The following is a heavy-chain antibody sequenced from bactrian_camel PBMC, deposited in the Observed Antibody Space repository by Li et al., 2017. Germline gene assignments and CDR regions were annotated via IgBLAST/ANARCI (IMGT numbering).Heavy chain of an antibody. CDR1: GYSRTS. CDR3: VADPSRRRADCFSGSRGGWF. V-gene: IGHV3S53*01. J-gene: IGHJ4*01. D-gene: IGHD3*01. Sequence: VQLVESGGGSVQAEGSLRPSCAASGYSRTSMAWFRQAPGAEREGVATVDSDGSTSYADSVKGRFTISKDSASLTQYLQMNNLKPEDTAMYYCVADPSRRRADCFSGSRGGWFWGQGTQVTVS. CDR2: VDSDGST.